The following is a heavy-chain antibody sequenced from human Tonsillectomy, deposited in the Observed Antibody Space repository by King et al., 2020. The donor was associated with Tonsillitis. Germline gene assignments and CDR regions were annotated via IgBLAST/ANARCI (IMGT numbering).Heavy chain of an antibody. J-gene: IGHJ4*02. CDR2: IYYSGRT. CDR1: GGSISSSDYY. Sequence: QLQESGPGLVKPSETLSLTCTVSGGSISSSDYYWGWIRQPPGKGLEWIGSIYYSGRTYYNPSLKSRVTISVDTSKNLFSLKLSSVTAADTAVYYCARLLDSSGYYYWGYYFDYWGQGTLVTVSS. V-gene: IGHV4-39*01. D-gene: IGHD3-22*01. CDR3: ARLLDSSGYYYWGYYFDY.